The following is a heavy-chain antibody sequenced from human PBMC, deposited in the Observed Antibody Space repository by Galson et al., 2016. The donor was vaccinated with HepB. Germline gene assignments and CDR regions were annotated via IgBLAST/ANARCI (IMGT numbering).Heavy chain of an antibody. V-gene: IGHV1-8*01. Sequence: VRQATGQGLEWMGWMDPDSGNTGYAQKFQGRVTMTRDTSISTAYMELSSLRSEDTAVYYCARNPSRTGDFDPWGQGTLVTVSS. CDR2: MDPDSGNT. CDR3: ARNPSRTGDFDP. D-gene: IGHD7-27*01. J-gene: IGHJ5*02.